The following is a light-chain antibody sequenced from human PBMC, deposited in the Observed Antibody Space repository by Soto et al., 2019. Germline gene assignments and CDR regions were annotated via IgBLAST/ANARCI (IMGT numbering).Light chain of an antibody. CDR2: GVS. J-gene: IGKJ2*01. CDR3: QQGHAWPPT. V-gene: IGKV3-15*01. Sequence: EIVMTQSPATLSVSPGERATLSCRASQSISGELAWYQPRPGQPPRLLIYGVSTRATGVPDRFSGSGSGSDFTLTISGLQAEDFAVYYCQQGHAWPPTFGQWTRLDI. CDR1: QSISGE.